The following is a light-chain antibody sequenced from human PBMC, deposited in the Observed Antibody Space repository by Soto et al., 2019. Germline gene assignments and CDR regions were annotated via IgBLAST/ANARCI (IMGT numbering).Light chain of an antibody. V-gene: IGLV1-40*01. CDR1: SSNVGAGYV. CDR3: QSFDTSLSAVV. Sequence: QSVLTQPPSVSGAPGQRVTISCTGSSSNVGAGYVVHWYQQLPGIAPKLLIYGNTNRPSGVPDRFSASASGTSASLAITGLQSEDEAVYYCQSFDTSLSAVVFGGGTQLTVL. CDR2: GNT. J-gene: IGLJ2*01.